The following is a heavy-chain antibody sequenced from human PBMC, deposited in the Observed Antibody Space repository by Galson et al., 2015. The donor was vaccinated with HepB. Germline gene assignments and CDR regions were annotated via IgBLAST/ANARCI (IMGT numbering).Heavy chain of an antibody. CDR1: GFTFSSYA. J-gene: IGHJ4*02. V-gene: IGHV3-23*01. D-gene: IGHD3-22*01. CDR2: ISGSGGST. Sequence: SLRLSCAASGFTFSSYAMSWVRQAPGKGLEWVSAISGSGGSTYYADSVKGRFTISRDNSKNTLYLQMNSLRAEDTAVYYCAKDPYYYDSSGYYYGIYFDYWGQGTLVTVSS. CDR3: AKDPYYYDSSGYYYGIYFDY.